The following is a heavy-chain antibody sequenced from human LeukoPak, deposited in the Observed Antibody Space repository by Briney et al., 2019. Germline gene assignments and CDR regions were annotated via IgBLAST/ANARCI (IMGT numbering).Heavy chain of an antibody. CDR2: IYTSGST. D-gene: IGHD3-22*01. V-gene: IGHV4-61*02. CDR3: AGGAPVPITMIVVALSPGAFDI. J-gene: IGHJ3*02. CDR1: GGSISSGSYY. Sequence: SETLSLTCTVSGGSISSGSYYWSWIRQPAGKGLEWIGRIYTSGSTNYNPSLKSRVTISVDTSKNQFSLKLSSVTAADTAVYYCAGGAPVPITMIVVALSPGAFDIWGQGTMVTVSS.